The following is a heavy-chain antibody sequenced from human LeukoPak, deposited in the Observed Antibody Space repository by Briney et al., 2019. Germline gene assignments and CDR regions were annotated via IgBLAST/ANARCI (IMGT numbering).Heavy chain of an antibody. Sequence: GGSLRLSCAASGFTFSSYAMSWVRQAPGKGLEWVSAISGSGGSTSYADSVKGRFTISRDNAKNTLYLQMNSLRAEDTAVYYCARDPDAPFDYWGQGTLVTVSS. CDR3: ARDPDAPFDY. D-gene: IGHD1-14*01. CDR2: ISGSGGST. CDR1: GFTFSSYA. J-gene: IGHJ4*02. V-gene: IGHV3-23*01.